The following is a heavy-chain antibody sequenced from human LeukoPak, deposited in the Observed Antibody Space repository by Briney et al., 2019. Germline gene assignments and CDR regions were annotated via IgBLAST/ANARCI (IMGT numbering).Heavy chain of an antibody. V-gene: IGHV3-74*03. CDR1: GFTFSSYW. J-gene: IGHJ4*02. Sequence: GVSLRLSCAASGFTFSSYWMHWVRQAPGKGLVWVSRINSDGSSITYADSVKGRFTISRDNAKYTLYLQMNSLRVEDTAVYYCAREGRVSGYDFDCWGQGTLVTVSS. CDR3: AREGRVSGYDFDC. CDR2: INSDGSSI. D-gene: IGHD5-12*01.